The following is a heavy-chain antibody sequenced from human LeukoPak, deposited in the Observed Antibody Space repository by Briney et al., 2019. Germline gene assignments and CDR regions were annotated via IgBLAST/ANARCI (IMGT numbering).Heavy chain of an antibody. J-gene: IGHJ4*02. Sequence: SENLSLTCSVSGGSITNYYWSWIRQSPGKGLEWIGFIYNTGRTNYNPSLQSRVTMSIDTSKNQFSLKLSSVTAADTAVYYCARQGELAIDYWGQGTLVTVSS. CDR3: ARQGELAIDY. V-gene: IGHV4-59*08. CDR1: GGSITNYY. CDR2: IYNTGRT. D-gene: IGHD1-26*01.